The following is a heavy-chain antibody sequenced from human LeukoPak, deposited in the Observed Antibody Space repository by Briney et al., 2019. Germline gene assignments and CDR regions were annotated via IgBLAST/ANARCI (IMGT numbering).Heavy chain of an antibody. J-gene: IGHJ4*02. D-gene: IGHD6-6*01. CDR1: GFTFSSYG. CDR3: GKEGERHFDLKY. V-gene: IGHV3-33*06. CDR2: IWYDGSNK. Sequence: GGSLRLSCAASGFTFSSYGMHWVRQAPGKGLEWVAVIWYDGSNKYYADSVKGRFTISRDNSKNTLYLQMNSLRAEDTAVYYCGKEGERHFDLKYWGQGTPVTVSS.